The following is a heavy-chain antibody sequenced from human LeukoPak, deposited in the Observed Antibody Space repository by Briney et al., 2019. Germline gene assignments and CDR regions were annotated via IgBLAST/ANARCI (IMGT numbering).Heavy chain of an antibody. Sequence: QPGGSLRLSCAASGFTFRSYEMNWVRQAPGKGLEWVSYMSSSGSTIYYADSVKGRFTISRDNAKNSLYLQMNSLRAEDTAVYYCARGLMSSGWYSPWVPAPENAFDIWGQGTMVTVSS. V-gene: IGHV3-48*03. CDR2: MSSSGSTI. CDR3: ARGLMSSGWYSPWVPAPENAFDI. J-gene: IGHJ3*02. D-gene: IGHD6-19*01. CDR1: GFTFRSYE.